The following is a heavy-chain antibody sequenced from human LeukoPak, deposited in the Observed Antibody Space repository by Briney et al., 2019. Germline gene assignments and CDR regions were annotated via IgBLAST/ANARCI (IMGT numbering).Heavy chain of an antibody. CDR1: GGSISSSSYY. CDR3: ARRKSGFLEWSRGLGAFDI. J-gene: IGHJ3*02. CDR2: IYYSGST. Sequence: SETLSLTCTVSGGSISSSSYYWGWIRQPPGKGLEWIGSIYYSGSTYYNPSLKSRVTISVDTSKNQFSLKLSSVTAADTAVYYCARRKSGFLEWSRGLGAFDIWGQGTMVTVSS. D-gene: IGHD3-3*01. V-gene: IGHV4-39*01.